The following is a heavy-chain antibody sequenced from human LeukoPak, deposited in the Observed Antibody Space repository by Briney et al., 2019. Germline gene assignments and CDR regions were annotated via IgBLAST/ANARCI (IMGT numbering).Heavy chain of an antibody. D-gene: IGHD2-21*01. J-gene: IGHJ4*02. CDR1: GFTFSSSW. CDR2: INQGGSEK. V-gene: IGHV3-7*01. Sequence: GGSLRLSCAASGFTFSSSWMIWVRQAPGKGLEWVANINQGGSEKYYLDSVKGRFIISRDNADNSVYLEMHSLRAEDTAVYYCATNTRAYAVLVAYWGQGTLVTVSS. CDR3: ATNTRAYAVLVAY.